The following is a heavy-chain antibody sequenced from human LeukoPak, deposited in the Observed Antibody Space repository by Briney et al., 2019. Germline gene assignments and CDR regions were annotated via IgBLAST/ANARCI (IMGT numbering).Heavy chain of an antibody. D-gene: IGHD4-17*01. CDR1: GGPHSSYY. CDR3: ARAPIHYGERHGWFDP. Sequence: SDTLSLTCTVSGGPHSSYYWSWLRHPPGKGLEWIGYINYSGSTNYNPSLKSRVTISVDTSKNQFSLKLSSVTAADTAMYYCARAPIHYGERHGWFDPWGQGTLVTVSS. CDR2: INYSGST. V-gene: IGHV4-59*07. J-gene: IGHJ5*02.